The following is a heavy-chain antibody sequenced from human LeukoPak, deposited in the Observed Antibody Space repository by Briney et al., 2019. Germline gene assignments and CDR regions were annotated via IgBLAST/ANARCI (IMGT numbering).Heavy chain of an antibody. CDR1: GGSISSYY. D-gene: IGHD5-12*01. CDR3: ARQREEDRWLRLLDY. V-gene: IGHV4-59*08. J-gene: IGHJ4*02. Sequence: SETLSLTCTVSGGSISSYYWSWIRQPPGKGLEWIGYIYYSGSTNYNPSLKSRVTISVDTSKNQFSLKLSSVTAADTAVYYCARQREEDRWLRLLDYWGQGTLVTVSS. CDR2: IYYSGST.